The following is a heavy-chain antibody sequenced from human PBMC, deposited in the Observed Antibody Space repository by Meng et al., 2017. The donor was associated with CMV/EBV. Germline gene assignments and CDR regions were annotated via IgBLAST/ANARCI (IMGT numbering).Heavy chain of an antibody. D-gene: IGHD3-3*01. CDR1: GFIFSSYG. CDR2: ISNDGSKK. J-gene: IGHJ4*02. V-gene: IGHV3-30*03. Sequence: GESLKISCTGSGFIFSSYGMHWVRQAPGKGLEWLAVISNDGSKKYCADSVKGRFTISRDNAKNSLYLQMNSLRAEDTAVYYCARGGDFWSGYYKAGDYWGQGTLVTVSS. CDR3: ARGGDFWSGYYKAGDY.